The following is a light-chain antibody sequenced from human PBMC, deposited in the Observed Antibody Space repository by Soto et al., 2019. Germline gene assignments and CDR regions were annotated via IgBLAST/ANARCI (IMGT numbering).Light chain of an antibody. J-gene: IGKJ1*01. CDR2: GAS. CDR3: QQYKNWPPWT. V-gene: IGKV3-15*01. Sequence: EIVWTQSPATLSLSPGERATLSCRASQSVSSYLAWYQQRPCQAPRLLIYGASTKATGIPARFSGSGSGTDFTPTISSLQSEDFAVYYCQQYKNWPPWTFGQGTKVDIK. CDR1: QSVSSY.